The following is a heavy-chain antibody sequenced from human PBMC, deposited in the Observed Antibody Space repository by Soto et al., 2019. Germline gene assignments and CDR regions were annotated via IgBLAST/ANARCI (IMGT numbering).Heavy chain of an antibody. CDR2: IYASGST. J-gene: IGHJ4*02. Sequence: SETLSLTCTVSGGAMSSHYWSWIRQPAGKGLEWIGHIYASGSTNYNPSLKSRVTMSVDTSKSQFSLRLNSVTAADTAAYYCARDLYYYDSSGYFQWYFDYWGQGTLVTVSS. CDR1: GGAMSSHY. CDR3: ARDLYYYDSSGYFQWYFDY. D-gene: IGHD3-22*01. V-gene: IGHV4-4*07.